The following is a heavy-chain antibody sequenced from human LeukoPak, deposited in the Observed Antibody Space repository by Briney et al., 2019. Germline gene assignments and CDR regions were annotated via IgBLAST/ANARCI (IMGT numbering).Heavy chain of an antibody. V-gene: IGHV3-48*03. CDR1: GFTFSSYE. Sequence: GGSLRLSCAASGFTFSSYEMNWVRQAPGKGLEWVSYISSSGSTIYYADSVKGRFTISRDTARNSLYLQMNSLRAEDTAVYYCARFVGAAAIDYWGQGTLVTVSS. CDR2: ISSSGSTI. CDR3: ARFVGAAAIDY. J-gene: IGHJ4*02. D-gene: IGHD6-13*01.